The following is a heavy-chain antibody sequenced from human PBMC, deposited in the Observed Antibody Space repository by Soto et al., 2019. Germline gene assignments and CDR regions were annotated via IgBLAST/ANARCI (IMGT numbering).Heavy chain of an antibody. D-gene: IGHD3-22*01. CDR1: GFMFSSYY. Sequence: EVHLLESGGGLVQPGGSLRLSCAASGFMFSSYYMNWVRQAPGKGLEWVSGISHSGGSTDHADSVRGRFTISRDNSKNTVYLQMNSLRVEDTAVYYCARFSGAPDSSGYGPIDYWGQGILVTVSS. CDR3: ARFSGAPDSSGYGPIDY. CDR2: ISHSGGST. V-gene: IGHV3-23*01. J-gene: IGHJ4*02.